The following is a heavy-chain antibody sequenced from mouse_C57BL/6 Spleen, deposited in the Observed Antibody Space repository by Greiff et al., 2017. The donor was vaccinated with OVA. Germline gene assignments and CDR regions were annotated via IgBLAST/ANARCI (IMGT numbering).Heavy chain of an antibody. V-gene: IGHV1-82*01. CDR3: ARLGIYDGSPYAMDY. J-gene: IGHJ4*01. CDR1: GYAFSSSW. Sequence: QVQLQQSGPELVKPGASVKISCKASGYAFSSSWMNWVKQRPGKGLEWIGRIYPGDGDTNYNGKFKGKATLTADKSSSTAYMQLSSLTSEDSAVYFCARLGIYDGSPYAMDYWGQGTSVTVSS. CDR2: IYPGDGDT. D-gene: IGHD2-3*01.